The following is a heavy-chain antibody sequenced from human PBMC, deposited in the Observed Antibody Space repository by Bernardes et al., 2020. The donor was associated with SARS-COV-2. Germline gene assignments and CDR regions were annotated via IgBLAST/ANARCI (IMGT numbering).Heavy chain of an antibody. CDR2: ISSSSSTI. V-gene: IGHV3-48*02. CDR1: GFTFSSYS. D-gene: IGHD2-21*01. J-gene: IGHJ6*02. CDR3: ARYSLYYYYYGMDV. Sequence: GGSLRLSCAASGFTFSSYSMNWFRKAPGKGREWVSYISSSSSTIYYADSVKGRFTISRDNAKNSLYLQMNSLRDEDTAVYYCARYSLYYYYYGMDVWGQGTTVTVSS.